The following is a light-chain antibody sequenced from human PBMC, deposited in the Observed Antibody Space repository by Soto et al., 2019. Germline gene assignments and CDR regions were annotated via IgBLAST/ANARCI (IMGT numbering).Light chain of an antibody. CDR3: QEYNTAPHT. Sequence: DIQMTQSPSSLSASVGDRVTITCRASQGILDYVAWFQQKPWKAPRLLIFAASTLHSGVPSRFSGSGAGTDFTLTISSLQPEDAATYYCQEYNTAPHTFGQGTTVEIK. J-gene: IGKJ1*01. CDR1: QGILDY. CDR2: AAS. V-gene: IGKV1-27*01.